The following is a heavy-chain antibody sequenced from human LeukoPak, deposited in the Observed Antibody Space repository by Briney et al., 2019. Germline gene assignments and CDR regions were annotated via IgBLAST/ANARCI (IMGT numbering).Heavy chain of an antibody. CDR1: GGSISSHY. CDR2: IYYSGST. CDR3: ARVYEI. V-gene: IGHV4-59*11. D-gene: IGHD2-8*01. Sequence: SETLSLTCTVSGGSISSHYGSWIRQPPGKGLEWIGYIYYSGSTNYNPSLKSRVTISVDTSKNQFSLKLSSVTAADTAVYYCARVYEIWGQGTLVTVSS. J-gene: IGHJ4*02.